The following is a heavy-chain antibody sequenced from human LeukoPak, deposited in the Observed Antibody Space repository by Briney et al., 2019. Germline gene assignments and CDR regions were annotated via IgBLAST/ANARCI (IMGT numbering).Heavy chain of an antibody. CDR3: AKDTYSGSFYFDS. CDR2: IIGSGGST. CDR1: GFSFTTYA. J-gene: IGHJ4*02. V-gene: IGHV3-23*01. Sequence: GGSLSFSCSASGFSFTTYAMTWIRPAPGKGLEGVLSIIGSGGSTYYADSVKGRFTISRDNSKNTLFLQMNSLRAEDTVVYYCAKDTYSGSFYFDSWGQGTLVTVSS. D-gene: IGHD1-26*01.